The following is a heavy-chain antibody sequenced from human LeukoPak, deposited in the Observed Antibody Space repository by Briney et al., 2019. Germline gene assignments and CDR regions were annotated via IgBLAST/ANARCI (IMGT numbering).Heavy chain of an antibody. CDR1: GFTFSSYA. CDR2: ISGSGGST. CDR3: ARLTRRDWIQLWSYFDY. D-gene: IGHD5-18*01. J-gene: IGHJ4*02. Sequence: GGSLRLSCAASGFTFSSYAMSWVRQAPGKGLEWVSTISGSGGSTYYADSVRGRFTLSRDKSKNTLYLQMNSLRAEDTAVYYCARLTRRDWIQLWSYFDYWGQGTLVTVSS. V-gene: IGHV3-23*01.